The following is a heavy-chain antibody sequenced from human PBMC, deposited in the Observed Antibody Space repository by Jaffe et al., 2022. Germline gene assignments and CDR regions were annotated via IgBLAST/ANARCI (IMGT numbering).Heavy chain of an antibody. Sequence: QVQLQESGPGLVKPSETLSLTCAVSGGSISSYYWSWIRQPPGKGLEWIGYIYYSGSTNYNPSLKSRVTISVDTSKNQFSLNLSSVTASDTAVYYCARGGGSYCSSTRCYSGEFDYWGQGTLVTVSS. CDR1: GGSISSYY. D-gene: IGHD2-2*02. V-gene: IGHV4-59*01. CDR3: ARGGGSYCSSTRCYSGEFDY. J-gene: IGHJ4*02. CDR2: IYYSGST.